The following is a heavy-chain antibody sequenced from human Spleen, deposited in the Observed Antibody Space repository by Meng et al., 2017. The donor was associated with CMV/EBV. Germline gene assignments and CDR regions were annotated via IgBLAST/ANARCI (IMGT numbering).Heavy chain of an antibody. CDR3: ARSCNGNTCPFDF. V-gene: IGHV1-69*05. Sequence: KASEGTVRTYAVTWVRQAPGQGLEWMRRSIPIYGTTNYAQKFQGRVTITTDESTGTAYMELSSLRSEDAAFYYCARSCNGNTCPFDFWGQGTLVTVSS. J-gene: IGHJ4*02. CDR1: EGTVRTYA. D-gene: IGHD2/OR15-2a*01. CDR2: SIPIYGTT.